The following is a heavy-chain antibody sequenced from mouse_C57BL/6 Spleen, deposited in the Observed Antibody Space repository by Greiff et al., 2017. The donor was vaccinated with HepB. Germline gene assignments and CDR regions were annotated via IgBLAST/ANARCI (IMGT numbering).Heavy chain of an antibody. CDR2: IYPGSGNT. V-gene: IGHV1-76*01. CDR1: GYTFTDYY. D-gene: IGHD3-2*02. Sequence: QVQLKESGAELVRPGASVKLSCKASGYTFTDYYINWVKQRPGQGLEWIARIYPGSGNTYYNEKFKGKATLTAEKSSSTAYMQLSSLTSEDAAVYCGAMDPRRRRLEAWFAYWGQGTLVTVSA. J-gene: IGHJ3*01. CDR3: AMDPRRRRLEAWFAY.